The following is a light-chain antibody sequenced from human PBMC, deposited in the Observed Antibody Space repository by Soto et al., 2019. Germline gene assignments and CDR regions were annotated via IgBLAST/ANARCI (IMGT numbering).Light chain of an antibody. CDR3: QEHRTSPPSWT. CDR1: QSVSSNS. Sequence: EIVLTQSPGTLSFSPGERATLSCRASQSVSSNSLAWYQQKPGQPPRLLIYGTSSRATGIPDRFSGSGSGTAFTLTSSRLEPEDFAVYYCQEHRTSPPSWTFGQGTNVEI. V-gene: IGKV3-20*01. J-gene: IGKJ1*01. CDR2: GTS.